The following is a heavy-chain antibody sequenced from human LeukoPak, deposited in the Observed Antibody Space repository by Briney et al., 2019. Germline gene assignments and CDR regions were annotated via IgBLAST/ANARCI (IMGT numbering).Heavy chain of an antibody. V-gene: IGHV4-59*01. CDR2: IYYSGST. CDR1: GGSISSYY. Sequence: PSETLSLTCTVSGGSISSYYWSWIRQPPGKGLEWIGHIYYSGSTNYNPSLKSRVTISVDTSKNQFSLKLYSVTAADTAEYYCARVPLGRFGESGHFDYWGQGTLVTVSS. J-gene: IGHJ4*02. D-gene: IGHD3-10*01. CDR3: ARVPLGRFGESGHFDY.